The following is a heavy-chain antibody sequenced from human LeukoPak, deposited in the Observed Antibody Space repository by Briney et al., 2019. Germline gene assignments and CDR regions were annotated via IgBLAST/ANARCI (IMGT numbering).Heavy chain of an antibody. D-gene: IGHD3-3*01. CDR1: GYTFTSYG. CDR3: ARDQSHYDFWSVSNWFDP. J-gene: IGHJ5*02. V-gene: IGHV1-18*01. Sequence: ASVKVSCKASGYTFTSYGISWVRQAPGQGLEWMGWISAYNGNTNYAQKLQGRVTMTTDTSTSTAYMELRSLRSDDTAVYYCARDQSHYDFWSVSNWFDPWGQGTLVTVSS. CDR2: ISAYNGNT.